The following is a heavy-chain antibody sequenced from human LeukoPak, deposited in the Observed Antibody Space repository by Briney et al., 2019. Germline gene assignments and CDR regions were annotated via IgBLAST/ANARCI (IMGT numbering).Heavy chain of an antibody. CDR3: AGVSESGWYYFDY. Sequence: GGSLRLSCAASGFTFSTYAMHWVRQAPGKGLEWVTVISYDGSYKYYADSVKGRFSISRDNSKKTLYLQMSSLRDEDTAVYYCAGVSESGWYYFDYWGQGTLVTVSS. CDR1: GFTFSTYA. V-gene: IGHV3-30*03. D-gene: IGHD6-19*01. J-gene: IGHJ4*02. CDR2: ISYDGSYK.